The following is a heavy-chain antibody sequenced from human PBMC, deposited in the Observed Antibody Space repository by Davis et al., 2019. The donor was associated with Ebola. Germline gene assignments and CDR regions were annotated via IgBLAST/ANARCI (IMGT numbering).Heavy chain of an antibody. CDR3: ARDIGIEPDSFDY. CDR2: ISSYNTYI. J-gene: IGHJ4*02. CDR1: GFTFSSYS. D-gene: IGHD2-21*01. V-gene: IGHV3-21*01. Sequence: GESLKISCGASGFTFSSYSMNWVRQAPGKGLEWVSSISSYNTYIYYADSLKGRFTISRDNAQNSLYLQMNSLTAEDTAVYYCARDIGIEPDSFDYWGQGTLVTVSS.